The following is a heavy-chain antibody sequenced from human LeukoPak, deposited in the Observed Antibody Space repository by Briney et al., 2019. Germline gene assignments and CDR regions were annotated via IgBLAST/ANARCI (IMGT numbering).Heavy chain of an antibody. CDR1: GFTFSNYW. D-gene: IGHD3-16*01. V-gene: IGHV3-7*03. Sequence: GGSLRLSCGASGFTFSNYWMSWVRQVPGKGLEWVANIKQDGSEKYYVDSVKGRFTISRDNAKNSLYLEMNSLRAEDTAVYYCAKDDDWGRYKHWGQGTLVTVSS. CDR3: AKDDDWGRYKH. J-gene: IGHJ1*01. CDR2: IKQDGSEK.